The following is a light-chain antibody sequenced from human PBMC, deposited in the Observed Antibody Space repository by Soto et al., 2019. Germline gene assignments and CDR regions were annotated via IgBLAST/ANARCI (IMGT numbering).Light chain of an antibody. CDR1: SSDVGGYNY. CDR3: SSYTSSSTGVV. Sequence: QLVLTQPASVSGSPGQSITISCTGTSSDVGGYNYVSWYQQHPGKAPKLMIYEVSNRPSGVSNRVSGSKSGNTASLTISGLQAEDEADYYCSSYTSSSTGVVFGGGTKLTVL. J-gene: IGLJ2*01. V-gene: IGLV2-14*01. CDR2: EVS.